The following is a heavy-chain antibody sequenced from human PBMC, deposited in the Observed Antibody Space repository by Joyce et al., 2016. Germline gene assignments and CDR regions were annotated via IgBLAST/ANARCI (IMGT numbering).Heavy chain of an antibody. Sequence: QVQLQESGPGLVKPSETLSLTRTVAGGSSNSYDWSWIRQSPGKGLDWIGYIYYSKNTNYNPSHKSRVAISLDMSKNKFSLKLTSVTAADAAVYYCARQGASRSAAFDVWGQGTMVTVSS. J-gene: IGHJ3*01. V-gene: IGHV4-59*08. CDR1: GGSSNSYD. D-gene: IGHD3-3*01. CDR3: ARQGASRSAAFDV. CDR2: IYYSKNT.